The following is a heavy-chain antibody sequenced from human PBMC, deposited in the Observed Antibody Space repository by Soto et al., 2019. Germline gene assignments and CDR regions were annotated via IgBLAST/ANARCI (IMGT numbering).Heavy chain of an antibody. CDR1: GFTFSRYG. V-gene: IGHV3-23*01. CDR3: AKILAAAGTDY. Sequence: EVQLSESGGGLVRPGGSLRLSCAASGFTFSRYGMSWVRQAPGKGLEWVSAIGGSGVNTYYADSVKGRFTISRDNSKNTLYLQMNSLRAEDTALYYCAKILAAAGTDYWGQGTLVTVSS. J-gene: IGHJ4*02. D-gene: IGHD6-13*01. CDR2: IGGSGVNT.